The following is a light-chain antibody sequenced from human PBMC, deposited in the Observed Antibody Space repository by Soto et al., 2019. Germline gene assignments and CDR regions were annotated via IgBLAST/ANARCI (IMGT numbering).Light chain of an antibody. Sequence: QSVLTQPRSVSGSPGQSVTISCTGTSSDVGGYNYVSWYQQHPGKAPKLMIYDVSKRPSGVPDRFSGSKSGNTASLTISGPQAEDEADYYCCSYAGSYSVFGGGTKLNVL. CDR1: SSDVGGYNY. CDR3: CSYAGSYSV. J-gene: IGLJ2*01. V-gene: IGLV2-11*01. CDR2: DVS.